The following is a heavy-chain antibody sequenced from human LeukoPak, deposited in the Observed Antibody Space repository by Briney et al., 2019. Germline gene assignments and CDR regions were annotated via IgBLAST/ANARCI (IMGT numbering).Heavy chain of an antibody. CDR3: AKDLGRYRNNYFDY. V-gene: IGHV3-30*18. Sequence: GGSLRLSCAASGFTFSSYGMHWVRQAPGKGLEWVAVISYDGSNKYYADSVKGRFTTSRDNSKNTLYLQMNSLRAEDTAVYYCAKDLGRYRNNYFDYWGQGTLVTVSS. D-gene: IGHD1-26*01. J-gene: IGHJ4*02. CDR1: GFTFSSYG. CDR2: ISYDGSNK.